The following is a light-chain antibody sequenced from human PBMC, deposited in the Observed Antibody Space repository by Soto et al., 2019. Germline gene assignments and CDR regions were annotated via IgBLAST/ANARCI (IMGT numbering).Light chain of an antibody. V-gene: IGLV3-21*04. Sequence: SYELTQPPSVSVAPGKTTRISCGGANLGSRSVHWYQQKPGQAPMLVISYDSDRPSGIPDRFSGTSSGNTATLTITRVEAGDEADYYCQVWDNSADHVIFGGGTKLTVL. CDR2: YDS. J-gene: IGLJ2*01. CDR3: QVWDNSADHVI. CDR1: NLGSRS.